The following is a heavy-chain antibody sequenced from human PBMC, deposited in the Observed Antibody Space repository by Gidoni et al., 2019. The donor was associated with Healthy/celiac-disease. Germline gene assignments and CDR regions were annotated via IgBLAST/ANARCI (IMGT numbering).Heavy chain of an antibody. V-gene: IGHV3-30*18. CDR2: ISYDGSNK. CDR1: GFTFSSYG. J-gene: IGHJ5*02. D-gene: IGHD3-16*01. Sequence: QAQLVESGGGVVQPGRSLRLSCAASGFTFSSYGMHWVRQVPGKGLEWVAVISYDGSNKYYADSVKGRFTISRDNSKNTLYLQMNSLRAEDTAVYYCAKHGGNYPWGQGTLVTVSS. CDR3: AKHGGNYP.